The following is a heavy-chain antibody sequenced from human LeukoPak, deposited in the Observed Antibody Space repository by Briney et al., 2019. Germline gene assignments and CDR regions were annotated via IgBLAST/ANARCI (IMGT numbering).Heavy chain of an antibody. CDR2: IYYSGGT. CDR3: ARDSGGFDY. V-gene: IGHV4-59*01. D-gene: IGHD2-15*01. J-gene: IGHJ4*02. CDR1: GXSITYYY. Sequence: PSETLSLTCTVSGXSITYYYWSWIRQPPGKGLEWIGYIYYSGGTNYNPSLKSRVTISVDTSKNQFSLNLSSVTAADTAVYYCARDSGGFDYWGQGTLVTVSS.